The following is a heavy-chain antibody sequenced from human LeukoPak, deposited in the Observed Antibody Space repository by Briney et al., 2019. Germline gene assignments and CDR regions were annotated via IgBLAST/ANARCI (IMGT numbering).Heavy chain of an antibody. D-gene: IGHD2-8*01. J-gene: IGHJ3*02. CDR3: ARDPPNGVRGVDAFDI. V-gene: IGHV1-69*13. CDR1: GGTFSSYA. Sequence: GASVKVSCKASGGTFSSYAISWVRQAPGQGLEWMGGIIPIFGTANYAQKFQGRVTITADESTSTAYMELSSLRSEDTAVYYCARDPPNGVRGVDAFDIWGQGTMVTVSS. CDR2: IIPIFGTA.